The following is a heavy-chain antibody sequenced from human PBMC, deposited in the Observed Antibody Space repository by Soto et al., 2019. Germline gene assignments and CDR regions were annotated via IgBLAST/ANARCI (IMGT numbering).Heavy chain of an antibody. CDR2: IYYSGST. CDR1: GGSISSSSYY. D-gene: IGHD3-22*01. V-gene: IGHV4-39*01. Sequence: QLQLQESGPGLVKPSETLSLTCTVSGGSISSSSYYWGWIRQPPGKGLEWIGSIYYSGSTYYNPSLNSRVTISVDTSKNQFSLKLSSVTAADTAVYYCASIRRNYYDSSGPNDYWGQGTLVTVSS. CDR3: ASIRRNYYDSSGPNDY. J-gene: IGHJ4*02.